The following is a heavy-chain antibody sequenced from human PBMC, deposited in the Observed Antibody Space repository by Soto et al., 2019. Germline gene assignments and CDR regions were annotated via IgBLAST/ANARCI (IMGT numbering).Heavy chain of an antibody. CDR2: ISSSGSTI. J-gene: IGHJ6*02. Sequence: PGGSLRLSCAASGFTFSDYYMRWIRQAPGKGLEWVSYISSSGSTIYYADSGKGRFTISRGNAKNSLYLQMNSLRAEDTAVYYCAREDFWSGYAGMDVWGQGTTVTVSS. D-gene: IGHD3-3*01. V-gene: IGHV3-11*01. CDR1: GFTFSDYY. CDR3: AREDFWSGYAGMDV.